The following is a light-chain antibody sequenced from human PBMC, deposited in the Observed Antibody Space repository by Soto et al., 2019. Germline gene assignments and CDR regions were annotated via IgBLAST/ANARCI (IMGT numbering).Light chain of an antibody. J-gene: IGKJ5*01. CDR1: HSISSY. V-gene: IGKV1-39*01. Sequence: DIQMTQFPSSLSASLRDRVTITCRASHSISSYLNWYQQKPGKAPNLLIYAASSLQSGVPSRFSGSGSGTDFTLTISSLQPEDFATYYCQQSYSTPRITFGQGTRLEIK. CDR3: QQSYSTPRIT. CDR2: AAS.